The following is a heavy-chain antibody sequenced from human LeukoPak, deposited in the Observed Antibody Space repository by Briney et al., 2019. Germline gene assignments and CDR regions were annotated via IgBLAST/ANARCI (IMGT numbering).Heavy chain of an antibody. CDR1: GGSISSSSYY. J-gene: IGHJ4*02. V-gene: IGHV4-39*01. D-gene: IGHD1-26*01. Sequence: SETLSLTCTVSGGSISSSSYYWGWIRQPPGKGLEWIGSIYYSGSTYYNPSLKSRVTISVDTSKNQFSLKLSPVTAADTAVYYCARGPWGATLYYFDYWGQGTLVTVSS. CDR3: ARGPWGATLYYFDY. CDR2: IYYSGST.